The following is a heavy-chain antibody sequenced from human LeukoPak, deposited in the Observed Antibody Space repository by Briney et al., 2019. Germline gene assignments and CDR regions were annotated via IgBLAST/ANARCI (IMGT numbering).Heavy chain of an antibody. V-gene: IGHV1-2*02. J-gene: IGHJ5*02. CDR3: ARGPVDIVATRSWFDP. Sequence: ASVKVSRKASGYTFTGYYMHWVRQAPGQGLEWMGWINPNSGGTNYAQKFQGRVTMTRDTSISTAYMELSRLRSDDTAVYYCARGPVDIVATRSWFDPWGQGTLVTVSS. CDR1: GYTFTGYY. CDR2: INPNSGGT. D-gene: IGHD5-12*01.